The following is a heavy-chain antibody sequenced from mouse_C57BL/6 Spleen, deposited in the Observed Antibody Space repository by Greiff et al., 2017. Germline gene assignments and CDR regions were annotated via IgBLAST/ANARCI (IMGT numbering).Heavy chain of an antibody. CDR3: ARGYDYAYWYFDV. D-gene: IGHD2-4*01. J-gene: IGHJ1*03. CDR1: GYSFTDYN. V-gene: IGHV1-39*01. CDR2: INPNYGTT. Sequence: VQLQQSGPELVKPGASVKISCKASGYSFTDYNMNWVKQSNGKSLEWIGVINPNYGTTNYNQKFKGKATLTVDQSSITAYMQLNSLTSEDSAVYYCARGYDYAYWYFDVWGTGTTVTVSS.